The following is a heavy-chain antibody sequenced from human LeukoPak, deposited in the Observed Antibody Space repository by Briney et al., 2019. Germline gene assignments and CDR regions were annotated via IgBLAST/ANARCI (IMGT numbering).Heavy chain of an antibody. J-gene: IGHJ4*02. Sequence: ASVKVSCKASGGTFSSYAISWVRQAPGQGLEWMGRIIPILGIANYAQKFQGRVTITADKSTSTAYMELSSLRSEDTAVYYCARDGEDSNGWYVDYWGQGTLVTVSS. D-gene: IGHD6-19*01. CDR3: ARDGEDSNGWYVDY. V-gene: IGHV1-69*04. CDR2: IIPILGIA. CDR1: GGTFSSYA.